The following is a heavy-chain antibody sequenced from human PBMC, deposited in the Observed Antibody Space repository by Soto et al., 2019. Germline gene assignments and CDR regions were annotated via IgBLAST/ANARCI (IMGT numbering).Heavy chain of an antibody. V-gene: IGHV3-30-3*01. Sequence: PGGSLRLSCAASGFTFSSYAMHWVRQAPGKGLEWVAVISYDGSNKYYADSVKGRFTISRDNSKNTLYLQMNSLRAEDTAVYYCARDRRYSYGRHDAFDIWGQGTMVTVSS. J-gene: IGHJ3*02. CDR2: ISYDGSNK. D-gene: IGHD5-18*01. CDR1: GFTFSSYA. CDR3: ARDRRYSYGRHDAFDI.